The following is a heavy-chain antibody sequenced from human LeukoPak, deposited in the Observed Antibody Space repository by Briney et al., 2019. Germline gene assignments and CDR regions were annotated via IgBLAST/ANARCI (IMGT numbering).Heavy chain of an antibody. CDR2: IYHSGGT. D-gene: IGHD3-22*01. CDR3: ARDGWGYDSSGDFGY. J-gene: IGHJ4*02. Sequence: PSQTLSLTCTVSGGSISSGGYYWSWIRQPPGKGLEWIGYIYHSGGTYYNPSLKSRVTISVDRSKNQFSLKLSSVTAADTAVYYCARDGWGYDSSGDFGYWGQGTLVTVSS. CDR1: GGSISSGGYY. V-gene: IGHV4-30-2*01.